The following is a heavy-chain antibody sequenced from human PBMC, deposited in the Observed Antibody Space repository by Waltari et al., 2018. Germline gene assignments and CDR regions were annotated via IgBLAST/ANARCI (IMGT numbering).Heavy chain of an antibody. J-gene: IGHJ4*02. V-gene: IGHV4-39*07. CDR2: IYYSGST. CDR3: ARDIGRTMFQGVIITYGFLDY. D-gene: IGHD3-10*01. Sequence: QLQLQESGPGLVKPSETLSLTCTVSGGSISSSSYYWGWIRQPPGKGLEWIGSIYYSGSTYAPPSLKRRVTISVDTSKNQFSLKLSSVTAADTAVYYCARDIGRTMFQGVIITYGFLDYWGQGTLVTVSS. CDR1: GGSISSSSYY.